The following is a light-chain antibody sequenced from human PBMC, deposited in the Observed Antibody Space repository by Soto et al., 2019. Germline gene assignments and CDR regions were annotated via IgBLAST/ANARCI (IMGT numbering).Light chain of an antibody. CDR2: GAS. V-gene: IGKV1-17*01. CDR1: QGISND. J-gene: IGKJ1*01. Sequence: DIQMTQSPSSLSASVGDRVTIICRASQGISNDLGWYQHKPGTAPKRLIYGASTLQSGVPSRFSGSGSGTEFTLTINSLQPEDFAIYYCLQHKNYPLTFGPGTKEEIK. CDR3: LQHKNYPLT.